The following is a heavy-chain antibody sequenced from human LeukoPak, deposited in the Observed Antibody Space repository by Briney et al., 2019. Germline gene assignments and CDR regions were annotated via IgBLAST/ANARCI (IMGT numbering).Heavy chain of an antibody. D-gene: IGHD3-16*02. CDR3: ARASLQVIDDYIWGSYRELYYFDY. J-gene: IGHJ4*02. CDR2: IYTSGST. Sequence: SETLSLTCTVSGGSISSYYRSWIRQPAGKGLEWIGRIYTSGSTNYNPSLKSRVTMSVDTSKNQFSLKLSSVTAADTAVYYCARASLQVIDDYIWGSYRELYYFDYWGQGTLVTVSS. CDR1: GGSISSYY. V-gene: IGHV4-4*07.